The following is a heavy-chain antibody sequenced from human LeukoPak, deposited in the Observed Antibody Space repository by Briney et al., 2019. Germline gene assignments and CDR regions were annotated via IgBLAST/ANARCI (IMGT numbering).Heavy chain of an antibody. CDR2: INKDGSDK. Sequence: GGSMRLSCAASGFTFNMYWMTWVRQAPGKGLESVAYINKDGSDKYYVDSVKGRFTVSRDNAKNSLYLQMNSLRAEDTAVYYCARDAGYGGNSDYWGQGTLVTVSS. D-gene: IGHD4-23*01. J-gene: IGHJ4*02. V-gene: IGHV3-7*01. CDR1: GFTFNMYW. CDR3: ARDAGYGGNSDY.